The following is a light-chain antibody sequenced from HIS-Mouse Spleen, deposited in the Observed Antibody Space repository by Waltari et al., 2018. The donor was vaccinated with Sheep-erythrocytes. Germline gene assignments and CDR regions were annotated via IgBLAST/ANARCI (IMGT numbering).Light chain of an antibody. Sequence: SYELTQPPSASVSPGQTASITCSGDKLGEKYACWYQQKPGQSPVLVIYQDSKRPSAIPERFSGSNSGNTATLTISGTQAMDEADYYCQAWDSSTVVFGGGTKLTVL. CDR2: QDS. CDR1: KLGEKY. CDR3: QAWDSSTVV. J-gene: IGLJ2*01. V-gene: IGLV3-1*01.